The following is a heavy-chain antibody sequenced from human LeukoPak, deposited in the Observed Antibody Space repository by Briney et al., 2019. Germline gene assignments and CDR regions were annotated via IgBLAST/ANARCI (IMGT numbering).Heavy chain of an antibody. J-gene: IGHJ4*02. CDR3: ARQYSYAPYYFDY. D-gene: IGHD5-18*01. CDR2: ISGSGGST. V-gene: IGHV3-23*01. CDR1: GFTFSSYA. Sequence: GGSLRLSCAASGFTFSSYAMSWVRQAPGKGLECVSAISGSGGSTYYADSVKGRFTISRDNAKNSLYLQMNSLRDEDTAVYYCARQYSYAPYYFDYWGQGTLVTVSS.